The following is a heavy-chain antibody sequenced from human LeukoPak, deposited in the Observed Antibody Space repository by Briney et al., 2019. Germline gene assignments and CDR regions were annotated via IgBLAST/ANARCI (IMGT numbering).Heavy chain of an antibody. Sequence: GGSLRLSCAASGFTFTNHAIHWVRQAPGKGLEWVAIISYDGNNKYYADSVKGRFTISRDNAKNTLYLQMNSLRGDDAAMYYCARDLETLAARNELIWSNWIDPWGQGTLVTVSS. D-gene: IGHD6-6*01. CDR1: GFTFTNHA. V-gene: IGHV3-30-3*01. J-gene: IGHJ5*02. CDR3: ARDLETLAARNELIWSNWIDP. CDR2: ISYDGNNK.